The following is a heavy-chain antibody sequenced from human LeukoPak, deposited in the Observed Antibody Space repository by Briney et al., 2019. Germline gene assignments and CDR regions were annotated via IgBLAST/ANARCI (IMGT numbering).Heavy chain of an antibody. CDR3: ASGNYFDS. CDR1: GFTVSSNY. V-gene: IGHV3-66*01. D-gene: IGHD4-23*01. J-gene: IGHJ4*02. CDR2: IYSDGNP. Sequence: GGALRLSCAASGFTVSSNYMNWVRQAPGTGLEWVSMIYSDGNPYYTDSVKGRFTISRDNAKKSLYLQMNSLRAEDTAVYFCASGNYFDSWGQGTLVAVSS.